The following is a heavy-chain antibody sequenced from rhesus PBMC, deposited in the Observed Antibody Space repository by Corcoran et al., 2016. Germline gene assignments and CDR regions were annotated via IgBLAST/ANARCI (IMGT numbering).Heavy chain of an antibody. J-gene: IGHJ4*01. CDR1: GGSIRHHY. CDR3: ARLGASGTYYRDY. CDR2: FYGGSGST. Sequence: QVQLQESGPGLVKPSETLSLTCAVSGGSIRHHYWTWIRQSPGKGLEWIGYFYGGSGSTSYNPSLKSRITISTDTSKNQFSLKLNSVTAADTAVYYCARLGASGTYYRDYWGQGVLVTVSS. D-gene: IGHD3-16*01. V-gene: IGHV4-147*01.